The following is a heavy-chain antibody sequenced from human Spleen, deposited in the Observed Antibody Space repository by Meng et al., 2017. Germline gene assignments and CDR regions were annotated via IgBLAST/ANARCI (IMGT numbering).Heavy chain of an antibody. CDR2: ISSSGSTI. V-gene: IGHV3-48*03. D-gene: IGHD6-19*01. CDR3: AKARRSRGWTENYYGMDV. Sequence: GGSLRLSCAASGFTFSSYEMNWVRQAPGKGLEWVSYISSSGSTIYYADSVKGRFTISRDNAKNSLYLQMDSLRAEDTALYHCAKARRSRGWTENYYGMDVWGQGTTVTVSS. J-gene: IGHJ6*02. CDR1: GFTFSSYE.